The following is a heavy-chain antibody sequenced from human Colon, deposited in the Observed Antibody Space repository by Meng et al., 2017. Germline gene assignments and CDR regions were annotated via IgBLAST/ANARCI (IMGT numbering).Heavy chain of an antibody. D-gene: IGHD4-17*01. Sequence: VRLKGRVPCLVRLSGTLSLTGTASGASVSSDSHYWSWIRQSPGKGLEWIGYIYYTGNTNYNPSLASRVSMSLDTSKNHFSLHLTSVTAADTAIYYCARVNGDFDEAWFDPWGQGTLVTVSS. CDR3: ARVNGDFDEAWFDP. J-gene: IGHJ5*02. CDR1: GASVSSDSHY. V-gene: IGHV4-61*03. CDR2: IYYTGNT.